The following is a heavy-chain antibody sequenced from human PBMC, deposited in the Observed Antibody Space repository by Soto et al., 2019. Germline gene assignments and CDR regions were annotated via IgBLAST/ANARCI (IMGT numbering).Heavy chain of an antibody. D-gene: IGHD2-15*01. Sequence: PGGSLRLSCAASGFTFSSYAMSWVRQAPGKGLEWVSAISGSGGSTYYADSVKGRFTISRDNSKNTLYLQMNSLRAEDTAVDYCKKNLSGGSCDAGGYYGIDLWGQGTTVTVSS. V-gene: IGHV3-23*01. CDR2: ISGSGGST. CDR1: GFTFSSYA. CDR3: KKNLSGGSCDAGGYYGIDL. J-gene: IGHJ6*02.